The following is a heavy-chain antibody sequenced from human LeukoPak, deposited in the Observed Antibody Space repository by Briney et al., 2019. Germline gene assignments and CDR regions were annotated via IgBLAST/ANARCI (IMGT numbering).Heavy chain of an antibody. J-gene: IGHJ4*02. CDR2: ISGSGGST. D-gene: IGHD6-19*01. CDR1: GFTFSSYA. V-gene: IGHV3-23*01. Sequence: GGSLRLSCAASGFTFSSYAMSWVRQAPGKGLEWVSAISGSGGSTYYADSVKGRFTISRDNSKNTLYLQMNSLRAEDTAVYYCAKTGSSGWFNYYFDHWGQGTLVTVSS. CDR3: AKTGSSGWFNYYFDH.